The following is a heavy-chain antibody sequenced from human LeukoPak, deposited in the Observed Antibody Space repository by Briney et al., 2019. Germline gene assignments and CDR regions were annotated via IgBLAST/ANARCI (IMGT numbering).Heavy chain of an antibody. Sequence: PGGSLRLSCSASGFTFSDYDMNWVRQAPGKGLEWVASINPDGSQKFYVDSVKGRFTISRDNTKSSLYLEMNSLGAEDTAMYYCAKLLGTATTYDYWGQGTRVTVSP. CDR2: INPDGSQK. CDR3: AKLLGTATTYDY. J-gene: IGHJ4*02. CDR1: GFTFSDYD. V-gene: IGHV3-7*01. D-gene: IGHD5-24*01.